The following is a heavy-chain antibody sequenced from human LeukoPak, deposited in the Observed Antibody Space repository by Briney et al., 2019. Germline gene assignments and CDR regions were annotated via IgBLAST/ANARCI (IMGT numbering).Heavy chain of an antibody. CDR1: GFTFSSYS. D-gene: IGHD5-12*01. CDR2: ISSSTSSI. J-gene: IGHJ4*02. V-gene: IGHV3-48*01. Sequence: GGSLRLSCAASGFTFSSYSMNWVRQAPGKGLEWVSYISSSTSSIYYADSVKGRFTISRDNAKNSLYLQMNSLRAEDTAVYYCATRGNSGYDLPFYWGQGTLVTVSS. CDR3: ATRGNSGYDLPFY.